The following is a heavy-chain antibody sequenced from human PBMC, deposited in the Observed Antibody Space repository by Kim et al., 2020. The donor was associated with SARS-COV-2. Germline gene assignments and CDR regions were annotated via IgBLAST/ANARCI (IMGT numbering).Heavy chain of an antibody. CDR1: GYTFTSYG. CDR2: ISAYNGNT. V-gene: IGHV1-18*01. Sequence: ASVKVSCKASGYTFTSYGISWVRQAPGQGLEWMGWISAYNGNTNYAQKLQGRVTMTTDTSTSTAYMELRSLRSDDTAVYYCARTLSIVGATTHFDYWGQGTLVTVSS. CDR3: ARTLSIVGATTHFDY. J-gene: IGHJ4*02. D-gene: IGHD1-26*01.